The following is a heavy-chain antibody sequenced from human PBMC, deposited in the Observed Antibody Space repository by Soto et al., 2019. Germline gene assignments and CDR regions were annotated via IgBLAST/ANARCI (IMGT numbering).Heavy chain of an antibody. Sequence: HPGGSLRLSCTASGFTFGDYAMSWVRQAPGKGLEWVGFIRSKADGGTTEYAASVKGRFTISRDDSERIAYLQMNSLKTEDTAVYYCTRSTVIPNYSDDWGQETRVTV. CDR3: TRSTVIPNYSDD. CDR2: IRSKADGGTT. D-gene: IGHD4-4*01. CDR1: GFTFGDYA. V-gene: IGHV3-49*04. J-gene: IGHJ4*02.